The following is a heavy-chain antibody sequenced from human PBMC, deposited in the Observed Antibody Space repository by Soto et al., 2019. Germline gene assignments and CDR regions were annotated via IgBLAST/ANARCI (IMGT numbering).Heavy chain of an antibody. CDR2: RSYDGSNK. V-gene: IGHV3-30*18. Sequence: QVQLVESGGGVVQPGRSLRLSCAASGFTFSSYGMHWVRQARGKGLEWVAVRSYDGSNKYYADSVKGRFTISRDNSKNTLYLQTNSLRAEDTAVFYCAKDEVVGATTGLGDYYYYYGMDVWGQGTTVTVSS. D-gene: IGHD1-26*01. CDR1: GFTFSSYG. J-gene: IGHJ6*02. CDR3: AKDEVVGATTGLGDYYYYYGMDV.